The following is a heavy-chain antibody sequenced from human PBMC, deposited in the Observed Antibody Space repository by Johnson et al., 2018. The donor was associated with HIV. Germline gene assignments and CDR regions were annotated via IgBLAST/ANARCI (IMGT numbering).Heavy chain of an antibody. V-gene: IGHV3-30*03. CDR1: GFTFSSYG. D-gene: IGHD3-16*01. CDR3: ARGSLYTLDNDDAYLLHAFDF. J-gene: IGHJ3*01. Sequence: QVQLVESGGGLIQPGGSLRLSCAASGFTFSSYGMHWVRQAPGKGLEWVAVISYDGSDKYYADSVKGLFTISRDSSKNTLYLEMNSMRPEDMAVYYCARGSLYTLDNDDAYLLHAFDFCGQGTKVTVSS. CDR2: ISYDGSDK.